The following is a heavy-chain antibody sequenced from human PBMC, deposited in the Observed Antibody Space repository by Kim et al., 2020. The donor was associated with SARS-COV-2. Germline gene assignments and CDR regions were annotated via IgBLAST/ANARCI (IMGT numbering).Heavy chain of an antibody. D-gene: IGHD6-6*01. Sequence: DSVKGRFTISRDNAKNSLYLQMNSLRAEDTAVYYCASFPGSSRREWGSDYWGQGTLVTVSS. V-gene: IGHV3-21*01. CDR3: ASFPGSSRREWGSDY. J-gene: IGHJ4*02.